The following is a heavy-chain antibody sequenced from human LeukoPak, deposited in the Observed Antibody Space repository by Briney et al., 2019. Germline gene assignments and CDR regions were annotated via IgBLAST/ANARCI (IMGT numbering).Heavy chain of an antibody. V-gene: IGHV1-18*01. J-gene: IGHJ6*02. CDR2: ISAYNCIT. D-gene: IGHD3-10*01. Sequence: ASVKVSCKASGYTFTSHGMSWVRQAPGQGLEWVGWISAYNCITDYAQQVQGRVTMTTDTSTRTAYMELRNLRSEDTAVYYCATDFTLWFGELSNMDVWGQGTTVTVSS. CDR3: ATDFTLWFGELSNMDV. CDR1: GYTFTSHG.